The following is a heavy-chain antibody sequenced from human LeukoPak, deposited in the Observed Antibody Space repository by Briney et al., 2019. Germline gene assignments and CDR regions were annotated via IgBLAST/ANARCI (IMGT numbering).Heavy chain of an antibody. CDR1: GFTFSSYS. CDR2: ISTSSSYI. J-gene: IGHJ5*02. Sequence: RGSLRLSCAASGFTFSSYSMNWVRQAPGKGLEWVSSISTSSSYIYYADSVKGRFTISRDNAKNSLYLQMNSLRVENTAVYYCARAPSRSEQFDPWGQGTLVTVSS. CDR3: ARAPSRSEQFDP. D-gene: IGHD3-3*01. V-gene: IGHV3-21*01.